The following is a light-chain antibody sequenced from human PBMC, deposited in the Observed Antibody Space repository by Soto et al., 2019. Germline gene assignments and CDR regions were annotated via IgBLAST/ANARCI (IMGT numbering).Light chain of an antibody. CDR3: HHYGTSAL. CDR1: QSVSSSY. V-gene: IGKV3-20*01. CDR2: DAS. Sequence: EIVLTQSPGTLSLSPGERATLSCRASQSVSSSYLAWYQQKPGQAPRLLIYDASRATGIPDRFSGSWSGTDFALTITRLEPEDFAVYYCHHYGTSALFGPGTKVDI. J-gene: IGKJ3*01.